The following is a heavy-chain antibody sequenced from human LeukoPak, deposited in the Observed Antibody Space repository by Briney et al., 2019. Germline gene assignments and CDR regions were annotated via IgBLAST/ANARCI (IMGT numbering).Heavy chain of an antibody. CDR2: IYTSGST. Sequence: SQTLSLTCTASGVSISSGSNYWSWIRQPAGKGLEWIGRIYTSGSTNYNPSLKSRVTISVDTSKNQYSLMLSSVTAAVTAVYYCAREEVGATLQVNWFDPWGQGTLVTVSS. V-gene: IGHV4-61*02. CDR1: GVSISSGSNY. J-gene: IGHJ5*02. CDR3: AREEVGATLQVNWFDP. D-gene: IGHD1-26*01.